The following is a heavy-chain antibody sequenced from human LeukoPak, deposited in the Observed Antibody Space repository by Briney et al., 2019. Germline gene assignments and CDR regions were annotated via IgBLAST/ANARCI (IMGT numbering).Heavy chain of an antibody. J-gene: IGHJ4*02. V-gene: IGHV1-2*02. CDR2: INPNSGGT. CDR1: GYTFTGYY. Sequence: ASVKVSCKASGYTFTGYYMHWVRQAPGQGLEWMGWINPNSGGTNYAQKFQGRVTMTRDTSISTAYMELSRLRSDDTAVYYCARDDSGSYGPFDYWGQGTLVTVSS. D-gene: IGHD1-26*01. CDR3: ARDDSGSYGPFDY.